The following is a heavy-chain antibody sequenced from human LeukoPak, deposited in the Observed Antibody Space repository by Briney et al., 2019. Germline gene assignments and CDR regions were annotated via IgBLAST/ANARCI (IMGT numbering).Heavy chain of an antibody. D-gene: IGHD3-22*01. CDR1: GYTFTSYG. CDR2: ISAYNGNT. CDR3: ARDNGIVVVIIPLDY. J-gene: IGHJ4*02. Sequence: GASVKVSCKASGYTFTSYGISWVRQAPGQGLEWMGWISAYNGNTNHAQKLQGRVTMTTDTSTSTAYMELRSLRSDDTAVYYCARDNGIVVVIIPLDYWGQGTLVTVSS. V-gene: IGHV1-18*01.